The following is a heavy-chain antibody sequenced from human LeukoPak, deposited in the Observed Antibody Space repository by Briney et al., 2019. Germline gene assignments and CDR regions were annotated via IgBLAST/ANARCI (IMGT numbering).Heavy chain of an antibody. J-gene: IGHJ4*02. CDR1: RFTFSSYA. CDR2: ISGSGGST. D-gene: IGHD3-3*01. V-gene: IGHV3-23*01. CDR3: AKGRIWSGHYFDY. Sequence: GGSLRLSCAAYRFTFSSYAMSWVRHAQGKRLEWVSAISGSGGSTYYADSVKGRFTISRDNSKNTLYLQMNSLRAEDTAVYYCAKGRIWSGHYFDYWGQGTLVTVSS.